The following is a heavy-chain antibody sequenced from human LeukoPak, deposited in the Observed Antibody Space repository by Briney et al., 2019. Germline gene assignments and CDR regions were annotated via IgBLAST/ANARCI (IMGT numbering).Heavy chain of an antibody. D-gene: IGHD2-21*02. CDR3: ASYCGGDCYTIDY. CDR2: IYYSGST. J-gene: IGHJ4*02. CDR1: GGSISSYY. V-gene: IGHV4-59*01. Sequence: SETLSLTCTVSGGSISSYYWSWIRQPPGKGLEWIGYIYYSGSTNYNPSLKSRVTISVDTSKNQFSLKLSSVTAADTAVYYCASYCGGDCYTIDYWGQGTLVTISS.